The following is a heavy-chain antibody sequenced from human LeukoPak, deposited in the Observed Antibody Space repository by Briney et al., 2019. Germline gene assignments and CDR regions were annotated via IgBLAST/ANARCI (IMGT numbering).Heavy chain of an antibody. CDR1: GFTFNDYA. Sequence: GRSLRLSCAASGFTFNDYAMHWVRQAPGKGLEWVSGISWSSGYIAYADSVKGRFTISRDNAKNSLYLQMNSLRPEDMALYYCAKDTGRNYYYYMDVWGKGTTVTVSS. V-gene: IGHV3-9*03. CDR2: ISWSSGYI. CDR3: AKDTGRNYYYYMDV. J-gene: IGHJ6*03.